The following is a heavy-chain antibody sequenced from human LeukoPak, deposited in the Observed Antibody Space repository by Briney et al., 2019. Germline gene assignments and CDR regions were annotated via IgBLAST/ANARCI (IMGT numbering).Heavy chain of an antibody. CDR1: GDSIRSYY. CDR2: CHTSGST. J-gene: IGHJ4*01. D-gene: IGHD2-2*01. CDR3: AREGTYCSRTSCYDSFLDY. V-gene: IGHV4-4*07. Sequence: PSETLSLTCSVSGDSIRSYYWSWIRQPAGKGLEWIGRCHTSGSTNYNPSLKTRATMSVDTSKNQFSLRLSSVTAADTAVYYCAREGTYCSRTSCYDSFLDYWGHGTLVTVSS.